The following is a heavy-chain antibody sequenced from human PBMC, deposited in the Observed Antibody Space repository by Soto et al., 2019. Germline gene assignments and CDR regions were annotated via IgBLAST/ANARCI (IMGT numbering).Heavy chain of an antibody. Sequence: GGSLRLSCAASGFTFSSYAMHWVRQAPGKGLEWVAVISYDGGNKYYADSVKGRFTISRDNSKNTLYLQMNSLRAEDTAVYYCARAVKVDYWGQGTLVTVSS. CDR1: GFTFSSYA. D-gene: IGHD3-22*01. CDR3: ARAVKVDY. J-gene: IGHJ4*02. V-gene: IGHV3-30-3*01. CDR2: ISYDGGNK.